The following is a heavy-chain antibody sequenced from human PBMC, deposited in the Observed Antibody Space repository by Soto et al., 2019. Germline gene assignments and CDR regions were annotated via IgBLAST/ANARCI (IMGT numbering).Heavy chain of an antibody. CDR3: ARRRGGFGGGWTTPYFDY. D-gene: IGHD6-19*01. V-gene: IGHV2-5*02. Sequence: QITLKESGPTVVKPTQTLTLTCSLSGFSLNTAGVGVGWIRQPPGKALEWLAVIYWDDDKSWNPSLRDRLTIHRDASDDQVVLTVTHMDPVDTGTYYCARRRGGFGGGWTTPYFDYWGQGTLVTVSS. J-gene: IGHJ4*02. CDR2: IYWDDDK. CDR1: GFSLNTAGVG.